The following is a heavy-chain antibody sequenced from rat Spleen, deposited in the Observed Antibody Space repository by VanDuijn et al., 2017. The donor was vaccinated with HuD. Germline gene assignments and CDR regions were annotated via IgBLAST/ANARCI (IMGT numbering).Heavy chain of an antibody. CDR3: ARHEGGAYSSYIHSYVMDA. D-gene: IGHD1-2*01. CDR2: ISPSGGIT. J-gene: IGHJ4*01. V-gene: IGHV5-19*01. CDR1: GFTLSNYG. Sequence: EVQLVESGGGLVQPGRSLKLSCAASGFTLSNYGMHWIRQAPTKGLEWVASISPSGGITDYRDSVKGRFTISRDNAKSTLYLQMNSLRSEDTATYYCARHEGGAYSSYIHSYVMDAWGQGASVTVSS.